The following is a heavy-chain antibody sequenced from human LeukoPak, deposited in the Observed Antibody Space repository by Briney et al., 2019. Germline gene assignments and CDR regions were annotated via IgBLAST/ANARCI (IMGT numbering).Heavy chain of an antibody. V-gene: IGHV3-48*03. CDR2: ISITGGIK. D-gene: IGHD1-14*01. CDR3: AKVASEYYGLDV. J-gene: IGHJ6*04. Sequence: GGSLRLSCAASGFTFSSYEFSWVRQAPRKGLEWVSYISITGGIKYYGESVKGRFTISRDNAKNSLYLQMDSLRGEDTAVYYCAKVASEYYGLDVWGKGTTVTVSS. CDR1: GFTFSSYE.